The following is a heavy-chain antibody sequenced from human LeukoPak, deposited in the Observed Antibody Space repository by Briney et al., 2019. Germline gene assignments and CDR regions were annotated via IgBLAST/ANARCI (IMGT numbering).Heavy chain of an antibody. V-gene: IGHV3-21*01. CDR2: IRSRSSYI. CDR3: ASGGHYYDSSGEFDY. CDR1: GFTFSSYS. Sequence: PGRSLRLSCAASGFTFSSYSMNWVRQAPGKGLEWVSSIRSRSSYIYYADSVKGRFTISRDNAKNSLYLQMNSLRAEDTAVYYCASGGHYYDSSGEFDYWGQGTLVTVSS. J-gene: IGHJ4*02. D-gene: IGHD3-22*01.